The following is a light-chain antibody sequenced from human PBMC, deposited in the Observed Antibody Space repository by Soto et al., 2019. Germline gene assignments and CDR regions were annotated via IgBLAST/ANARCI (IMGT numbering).Light chain of an antibody. CDR1: RSISNY. Sequence: DIQMTQSPSSLSAFVGAAVSLTCRASRSISNYLNWYQQKPGRAPKLLISGASSLQRGVPSRFSGSGSGTTFTLTITSLQPDDFAIYFCQQSYTAPYTFGPGTKVDIK. CDR2: GAS. V-gene: IGKV1-39*01. J-gene: IGKJ3*01. CDR3: QQSYTAPYT.